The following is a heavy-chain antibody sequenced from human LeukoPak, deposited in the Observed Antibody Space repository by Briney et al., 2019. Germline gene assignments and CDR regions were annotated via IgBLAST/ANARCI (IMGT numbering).Heavy chain of an antibody. CDR2: IKSDGSVT. CDR1: GFTFSSYW. D-gene: IGHD1-14*01. CDR3: ASGSSGSLTGY. Sequence: GGSLRLSCAASGFTFSSYWIHWVRHAPGKGVVWVSRIKSDGSVTSYADSVKGRFTISRDNAKSALYLQMNSLRAEDTAVYYCASGSSGSLTGYWGQGTLVTVSS. V-gene: IGHV3-74*01. J-gene: IGHJ4*02.